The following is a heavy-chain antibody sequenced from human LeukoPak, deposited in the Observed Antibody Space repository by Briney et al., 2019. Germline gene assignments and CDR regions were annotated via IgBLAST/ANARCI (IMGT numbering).Heavy chain of an antibody. V-gene: IGHV4-59*01. CDR1: GASISYSY. D-gene: IGHD6-19*01. CDR2: IYYTGST. Sequence: SETLSLTCTVSGASISYSYWSWIRQPPGKSLEWIGYIYYTGSTNYNPSLKSRVTISLDTSKSQLPLNLSSVTAADTAVYYCARQQWLADAFDVWGQGTMATVSS. J-gene: IGHJ3*01. CDR3: ARQQWLADAFDV.